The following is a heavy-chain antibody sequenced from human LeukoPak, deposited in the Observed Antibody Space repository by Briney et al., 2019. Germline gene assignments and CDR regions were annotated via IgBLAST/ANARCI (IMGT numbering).Heavy chain of an antibody. CDR3: ARATLRGDPFDF. CDR1: GDSISSGGYY. J-gene: IGHJ4*02. D-gene: IGHD2-21*02. V-gene: IGHV4-31*03. CDR2: IFTSGNT. Sequence: SETLSLTSTVSGDSISSGGYYWTWIRQHPGKGLEWIGNIFTSGNTYYNPSLKGRIFTSVDTSKSQFSLRLTSVTAADTAVYYCARATLRGDPFDFWGQGLQVTVSS.